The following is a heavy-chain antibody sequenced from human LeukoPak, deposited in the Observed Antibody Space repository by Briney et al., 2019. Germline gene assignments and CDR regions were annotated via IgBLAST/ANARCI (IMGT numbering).Heavy chain of an antibody. Sequence: GGSLRLSCAASGVTVSSNYRSWVRQPPGKGLEWVAVIYSGGSTYYADSVKGRFTISRHNSKNTLYLQMNSLRAEDTAVYYCATPLMTTSHNGMDVWGQGTTVTVSS. V-gene: IGHV3-53*04. J-gene: IGHJ6*02. D-gene: IGHD3-16*01. CDR1: GVTVSSNY. CDR2: IYSGGST. CDR3: ATPLMTTSHNGMDV.